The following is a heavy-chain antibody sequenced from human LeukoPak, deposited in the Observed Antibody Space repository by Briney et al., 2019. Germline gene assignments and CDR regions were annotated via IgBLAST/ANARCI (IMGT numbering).Heavy chain of an antibody. CDR2: ISNDGDT. CDR3: AGDKTTGGWYEFDY. V-gene: IGHV3-53*01. D-gene: IGHD6-19*01. Sequence: GGSLRLSCAASGFTVSSNYMSWVREGPGKGLECVSVISNDGDTYYADSVKGRFTISRDTSKNTVSLQMNSLSAEDTAVYYCAGDKTTGGWYEFDYWGQGTLVTVSS. CDR1: GFTVSSNY. J-gene: IGHJ4*02.